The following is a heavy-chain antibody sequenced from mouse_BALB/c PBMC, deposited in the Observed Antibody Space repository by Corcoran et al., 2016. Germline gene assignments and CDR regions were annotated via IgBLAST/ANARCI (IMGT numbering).Heavy chain of an antibody. D-gene: IGHD2-4*01. CDR1: GFDFSRYW. CDR3: ARHHYDVSGYFDV. CDR2: INPDSSTI. V-gene: IGHV4-1*02. J-gene: IGHJ1*01. Sequence: EVKLLESGGGLVQPGGSLKRSCAASGFDFSRYWMSWVRQAPGKGLEWIGEINPDSSTINYTPSLKDKFIISRDNAKNTLYLHMSKVRSEDTALYYCARHHYDVSGYFDVWVAGTTVTVSS.